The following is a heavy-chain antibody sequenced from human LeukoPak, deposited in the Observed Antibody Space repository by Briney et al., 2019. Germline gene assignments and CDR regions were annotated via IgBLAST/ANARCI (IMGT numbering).Heavy chain of an antibody. Sequence: AETLSLTCTVSGGSISSYYWSWIRQPPGKGLEWIGYIYYSGSTNYNPSLKSRGTISVDTSKNQFSLKLSSGTAADTPVYYCARQDGYNHMEKWGQGRLVTASS. CDR3: ARQDGYNHMEK. CDR2: IYYSGST. CDR1: GGSISSYY. J-gene: IGHJ1*01. V-gene: IGHV4-59*08. D-gene: IGHD5-12*01.